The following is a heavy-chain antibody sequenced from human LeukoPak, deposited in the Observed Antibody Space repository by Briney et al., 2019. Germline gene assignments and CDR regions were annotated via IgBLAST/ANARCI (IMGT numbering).Heavy chain of an antibody. CDR1: GFTFSSYG. D-gene: IGHD1-1*01. CDR2: IRYDGSNK. J-gene: IGHJ4*02. Sequence: GGSLRLSCAASGFTFSSYGMHWVRQAPGKGLEWVAFIRYDGSNKYYADSVKGRFTISRDNSKNTLYLQMNSLRAEDTAVYYCAKVQAVGTPGDYWGQGTLVTVSS. CDR3: AKVQAVGTPGDY. V-gene: IGHV3-30*02.